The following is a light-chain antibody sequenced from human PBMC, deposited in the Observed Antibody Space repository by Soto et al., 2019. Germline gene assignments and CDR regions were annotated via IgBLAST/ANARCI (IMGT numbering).Light chain of an antibody. CDR3: QQRSNWPWT. V-gene: IGKV3-11*01. CDR2: DAS. J-gene: IGKJ1*01. Sequence: EIVLTQSPATLSLSPGERATLSCRASQSVSSYLAWYQQKPGQAPRLLIYDASNSATGIPARFSGSGSGTDFTLNISSLEPEDFAVYYCQQRSNWPWTFGQGTKVEIK. CDR1: QSVSSY.